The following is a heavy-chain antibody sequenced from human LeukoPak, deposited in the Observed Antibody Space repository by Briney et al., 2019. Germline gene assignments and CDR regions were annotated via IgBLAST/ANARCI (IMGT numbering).Heavy chain of an antibody. CDR2: ISWNSAVI. CDR3: AKEIWPTVTTPGHTYFDY. Sequence: GGSLRLSCAASGFTFDDYAMHWVRLVPGKGLEWVSGISWNSAVIGYADSVKGRLIISRDNAKNSLYLQMNSLRADDTALYYCAKEIWPTVTTPGHTYFDYWGQGTLVTVSS. CDR1: GFTFDDYA. V-gene: IGHV3-9*01. D-gene: IGHD4-17*01. J-gene: IGHJ4*02.